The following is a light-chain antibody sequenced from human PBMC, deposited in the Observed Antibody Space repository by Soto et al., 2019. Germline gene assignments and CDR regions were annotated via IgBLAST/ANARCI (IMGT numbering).Light chain of an antibody. CDR2: GAS. CDR3: QQYGTSQLT. V-gene: IGKV3-20*01. CDR1: QSVTTRY. J-gene: IGKJ4*01. Sequence: IVLTQSPGTLSLSPGERATLSCRAGQSVTTRYIAWYQQKPGQAPRLLVYGASTRATGIPVRFSGSGSGTEFTVTISRLGPDDFALYYCQQYGTSQLTFGGVTKVEI.